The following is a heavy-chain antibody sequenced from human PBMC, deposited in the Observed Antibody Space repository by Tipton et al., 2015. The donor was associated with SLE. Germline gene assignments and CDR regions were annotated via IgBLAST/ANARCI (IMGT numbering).Heavy chain of an antibody. CDR3: ARDNGRDHWFDP. D-gene: IGHD2-8*01. J-gene: IGHJ5*02. CDR1: GFSFRNYG. Sequence: SLRLSCEASGFSFRNYGMHWVRQAPGEGLEWVAVIWFDERDKYYTDSVKGRFTISRDNSKNTVYLQMNSLTADDTAVYYCARDNGRDHWFDPWGQGTLVTVSS. V-gene: IGHV3-33*01. CDR2: IWFDERDK.